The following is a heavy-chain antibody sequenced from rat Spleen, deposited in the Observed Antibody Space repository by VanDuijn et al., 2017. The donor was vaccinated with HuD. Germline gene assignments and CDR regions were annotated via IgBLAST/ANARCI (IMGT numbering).Heavy chain of an antibody. CDR3: TAAEGAY. V-gene: IGHV10-5*01. Sequence: VQLVESGGGLVQPKESLKISCAASGFTFSNAAMYWVRQAPGKGLEWVARIRTKPNNYATYYADSVKGRFTISRDDSKSMVYLQMDNLKTEDTAMYYCTAAEGAYWGQGVMVTVSS. CDR1: GFTFSNAA. D-gene: IGHD1-11*01. J-gene: IGHJ2*01. CDR2: IRTKPNNYAT.